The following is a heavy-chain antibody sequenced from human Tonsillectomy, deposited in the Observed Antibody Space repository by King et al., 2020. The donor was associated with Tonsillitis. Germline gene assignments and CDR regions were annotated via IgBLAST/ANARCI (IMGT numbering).Heavy chain of an antibody. Sequence: VQLVESGAEVKKPGASVKVSCKVSGHTLTELSMHWVRQAPGKGLEWMGGLDPEEGKKIYAQNLQGRVTMTEDRSTDTAYMELSSLRSDDTAVYFCATIAYCGADCYSRRRFYFDYWGQGTLVTVSS. D-gene: IGHD2-21*02. V-gene: IGHV1-24*01. J-gene: IGHJ4*02. CDR3: ATIAYCGADCYSRRRFYFDY. CDR1: GHTLTELS. CDR2: LDPEEGKK.